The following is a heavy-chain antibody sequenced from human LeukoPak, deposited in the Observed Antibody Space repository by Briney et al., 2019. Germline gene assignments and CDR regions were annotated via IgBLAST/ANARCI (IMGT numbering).Heavy chain of an antibody. CDR3: ARGHYDSSADFRGAFDI. CDR1: GYTFTGYY. J-gene: IGHJ3*02. V-gene: IGHV1-2*02. Sequence: ASVKVSCKASGYTFTGYYMHWVRQAPGQGLEWMGWITPNSDDTDYAQKFQGRVTMTRDTSISTAYMELSSLRSEDTAVYYCARGHYDSSADFRGAFDIWGQGTMVTVSS. CDR2: ITPNSDDT. D-gene: IGHD3-22*01.